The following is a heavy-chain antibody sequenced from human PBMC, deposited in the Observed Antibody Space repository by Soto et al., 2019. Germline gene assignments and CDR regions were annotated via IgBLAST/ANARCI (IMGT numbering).Heavy chain of an antibody. J-gene: IGHJ4*02. V-gene: IGHV1-18*01. CDR1: GYTFTSYG. CDR3: ARTILAVAVSFDDC. D-gene: IGHD6-19*01. Sequence: GASVKVSCKASGYTFTSYGISWVRQAPGQGLEWMGWISAYNGNTNYAQKLQGRVTMTTDTSTSTAYMELRSLRSDDTAVYYCARTILAVAVSFDDCWGQGTLVTVSS. CDR2: ISAYNGNT.